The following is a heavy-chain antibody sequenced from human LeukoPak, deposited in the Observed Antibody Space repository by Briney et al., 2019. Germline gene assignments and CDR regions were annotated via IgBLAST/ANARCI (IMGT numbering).Heavy chain of an antibody. J-gene: IGHJ4*01. CDR1: GFTFSSYS. CDR2: ISSSSSTI. Sequence: GGSPRLSCAASGFTFSSYSMNWVRQAPGKGLEWVSYISSSSSTIYYADSVKGRFTISRDNAKDSVYLQMNSLRAEDSATYYCVREGFYFFDFWGQGTLVTVSS. V-gene: IGHV3-48*04. CDR3: VREGFYFFDF.